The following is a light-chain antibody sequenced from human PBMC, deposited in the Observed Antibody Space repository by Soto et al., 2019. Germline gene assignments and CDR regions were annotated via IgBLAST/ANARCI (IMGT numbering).Light chain of an antibody. CDR3: QQYGSSP. V-gene: IGKV3-20*01. CDR1: QSVSSSY. J-gene: IGKJ4*01. Sequence: EIVLTQSPGTLSLSPGERATLSCRASQSVSSSYLAWYQQKPGQAPRLLIYGASSRATGIPDRFSGSGSGTDFTLTISRLEPEDLAVYYCQQYGSSPFGGGTKVDIK. CDR2: GAS.